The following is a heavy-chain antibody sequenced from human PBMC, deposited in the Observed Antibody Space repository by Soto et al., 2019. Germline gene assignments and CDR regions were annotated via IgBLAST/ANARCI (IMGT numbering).Heavy chain of an antibody. J-gene: IGHJ4*02. Sequence: SSETLSLTCAVYGGSFSGYYWSWIRQPPGKGLEWIGEINHSGSTNYNPSLKSRVTISVDTSKNQFSLKLSSVTAADTAVYYCARSLGYYYDSSGYFPPLFYWGQGTLVTVSS. CDR1: GGSFSGYY. CDR3: ARSLGYYYDSSGYFPPLFY. D-gene: IGHD3-22*01. CDR2: INHSGST. V-gene: IGHV4-34*01.